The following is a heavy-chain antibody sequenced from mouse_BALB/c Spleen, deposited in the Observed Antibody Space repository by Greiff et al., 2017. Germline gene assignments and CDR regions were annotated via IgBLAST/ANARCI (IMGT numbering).Heavy chain of an antibody. CDR1: GYTFTDYN. CDR3: ARLGDWVEFDY. V-gene: IGHV1S29*02. D-gene: IGHD4-1*01. CDR2: IYPYNGGT. Sequence: EVKLMESGPELVKPGASVKISCKASGYTFTDYNMHWVKQSHGKSLEWIGYIYPYNGGTGYNQKFKSKATLTVDNSSSTAYMELRSLTSEDSAVYYCARLGDWVEFDYWGQGTTLTVSS. J-gene: IGHJ2*01.